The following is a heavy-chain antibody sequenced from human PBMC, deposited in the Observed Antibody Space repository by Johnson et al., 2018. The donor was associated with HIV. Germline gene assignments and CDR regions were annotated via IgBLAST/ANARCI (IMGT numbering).Heavy chain of an antibody. CDR3: ARDLLIAYCGGDCWDALDI. D-gene: IGHD2-21*02. CDR1: GFTVSSNY. V-gene: IGHV3-66*02. CDR2: ISGSDHST. J-gene: IGHJ3*02. Sequence: VQLVESGGGLVQRGGSLRLSCAASGFTVSSNYMTWVRQAPGKGLEWVSPISGSDHSTYYADSVRGRFTISRDNSKNTLYLQMNSLRAEDTAVYYCARDLLIAYCGGDCWDALDIWGQGTMVTVSS.